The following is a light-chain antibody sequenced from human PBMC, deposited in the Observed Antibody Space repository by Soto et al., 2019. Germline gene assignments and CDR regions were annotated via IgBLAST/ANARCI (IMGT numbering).Light chain of an antibody. V-gene: IGKV3-15*01. J-gene: IGKJ3*01. CDR3: QQYNNWPVT. Sequence: EIVMTQSPATLSVSPGERATLSCRASQSVSSNLAWYQQKPGQAPRLLIYDASTRATGIPARFSGSGSGTEFPLTISRLQAEDFAVYYCQQYNNWPVTFGPATKVDIK. CDR2: DAS. CDR1: QSVSSN.